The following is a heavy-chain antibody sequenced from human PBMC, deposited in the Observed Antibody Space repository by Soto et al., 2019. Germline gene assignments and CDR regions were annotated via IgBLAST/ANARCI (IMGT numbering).Heavy chain of an antibody. Sequence: EVQLVESGGGLVKAGGSLRLFCTASGFTFRNYNMNWVRQAPGKGLEWVSSISTGGANMFYADSVKGRFTISRDNAQNSMFLHIDSPRAEDTAVYYCARDIASPGGDYFDSWGQGTLVTVSS. J-gene: IGHJ4*02. CDR2: ISTGGANM. V-gene: IGHV3-21*06. D-gene: IGHD2-21*01. CDR1: GFTFRNYN. CDR3: ARDIASPGGDYFDS.